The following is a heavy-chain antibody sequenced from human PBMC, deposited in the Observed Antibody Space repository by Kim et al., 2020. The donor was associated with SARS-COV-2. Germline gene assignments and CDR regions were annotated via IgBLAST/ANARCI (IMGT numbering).Heavy chain of an antibody. D-gene: IGHD4-17*01. CDR1: GLTFSDHY. CDR3: VRRVGDYGNFDY. J-gene: IGHJ4*02. CDR2: TRNKANSYTT. Sequence: GGSLRLSCAASGLTFSDHYMDWVRQAPGKGLEWVGRTRNKANSYTTEYAASVKGRFTISRDDSKNSLYLQMNSLKTEDTAVYYCVRRVGDYGNFDYWGQGTLVTVSS. V-gene: IGHV3-72*01.